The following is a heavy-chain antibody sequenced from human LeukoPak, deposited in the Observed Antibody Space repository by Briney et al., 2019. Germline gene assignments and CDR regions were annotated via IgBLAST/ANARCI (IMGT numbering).Heavy chain of an antibody. V-gene: IGHV3-66*02. Sequence: GGSLRLSCAASGFTVSSNYMSWVRQAPGKGLEWVSVIYSGGSTCYADSVRGRFTISRDNSKNTLYLQMNSLRAEDTAVYYCARVGQGSYGLDYWGQGTLVTVSS. CDR3: ARVGQGSYGLDY. J-gene: IGHJ4*02. CDR1: GFTVSSNY. CDR2: IYSGGST. D-gene: IGHD5-18*01.